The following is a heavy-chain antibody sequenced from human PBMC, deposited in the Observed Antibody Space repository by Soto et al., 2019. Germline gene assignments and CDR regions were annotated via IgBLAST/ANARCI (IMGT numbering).Heavy chain of an antibody. Sequence: GASVKVSCKASGYTFTSYYMHWVRQAPGQGLEWMGIINPSGGSTSYAQKFQGRVTMTRDTSTSTVYMELSSLRSEDTAVYYCAAVLLYDYVWGSYGSWGQGTLVTVSS. CDR1: GYTFTSYY. V-gene: IGHV1-46*01. D-gene: IGHD3-16*01. CDR2: INPSGGST. CDR3: AAVLLYDYVWGSYGS. J-gene: IGHJ5*02.